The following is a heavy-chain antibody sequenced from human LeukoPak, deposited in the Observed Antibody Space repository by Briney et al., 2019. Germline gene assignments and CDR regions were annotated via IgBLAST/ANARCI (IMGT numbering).Heavy chain of an antibody. CDR1: GGSISSGSYY. D-gene: IGHD4-17*01. CDR3: ARGADGDGYYYYYMDV. J-gene: IGHJ6*03. CDR2: IYYSGST. Sequence: SETLSLTCTVSGGSISSGSYYWSWIRQPAGKGLEWIGYIYYSGSTNYNPSLKSRVTISVDTSKNQFSLKLSSVTAADTAVYYCARGADGDGYYYYYMDVWGKGTTVTVSS. V-gene: IGHV4-61*10.